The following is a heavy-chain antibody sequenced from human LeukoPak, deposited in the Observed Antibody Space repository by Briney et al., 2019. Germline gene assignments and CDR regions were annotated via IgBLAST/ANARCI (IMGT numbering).Heavy chain of an antibody. CDR2: IYPGDSDT. CDR3: ARPISIAVAGPYYFDY. CDR1: GYSFTSYW. J-gene: IGHJ4*02. Sequence: GESLQISCQGSGYSFTSYWIGWVRQMPGKGLEWMGIIYPGDSDTRYSPSFQGQVTISADKSISTAYLQWSSLKASDTAMYYCARPISIAVAGPYYFDYWGQGTLVTVSS. D-gene: IGHD6-19*01. V-gene: IGHV5-51*01.